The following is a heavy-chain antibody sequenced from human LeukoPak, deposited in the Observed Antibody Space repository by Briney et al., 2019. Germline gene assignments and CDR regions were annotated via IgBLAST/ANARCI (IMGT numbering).Heavy chain of an antibody. CDR2: INWNGGST. D-gene: IGHD6-19*01. Sequence: GGSLRLSCAASGFTVSSNYMSWVRQAPGKGLEWVSGINWNGGSTGYADSVKGRFTISRDNAKNSLYLQMNSLRAEDTALYYCARGSPIAVAGNYYYYYMDVWGKGTTVTVSS. CDR1: GFTVSSNY. J-gene: IGHJ6*03. CDR3: ARGSPIAVAGNYYYYYMDV. V-gene: IGHV3-20*04.